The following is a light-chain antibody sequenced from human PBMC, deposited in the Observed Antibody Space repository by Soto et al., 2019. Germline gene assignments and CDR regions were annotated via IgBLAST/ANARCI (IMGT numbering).Light chain of an antibody. J-gene: IGKJ3*01. V-gene: IGKV1-12*01. CDR1: QGVGGW. CDR3: QQTHSLPLS. Sequence: IQITQSPSTLPASVGDRVTMTCRASQGVGGWLAWYQQKPGKVPKLLIYATSSLHSGVPSRFSGSGSGTDFTLSISSLQPEDFATYYCQQTHSLPLSFGPGTKVDI. CDR2: ATS.